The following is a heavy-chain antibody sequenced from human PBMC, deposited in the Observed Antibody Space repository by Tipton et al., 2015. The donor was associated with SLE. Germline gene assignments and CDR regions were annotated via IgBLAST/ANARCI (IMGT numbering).Heavy chain of an antibody. J-gene: IGHJ4*02. CDR2: IYYNGST. Sequence: GLVKPSETLSLTCTVSGGSIISSSYYWAWLRQSPGKGLEWLGYIYYNGSTDYNPSLKSRVTISADTSKNQFSLKLNSVTAADTAVYYCARVLRYFHWLSGSDYWGQGTLVIVSS. CDR3: ARVLRYFHWLSGSDY. D-gene: IGHD3-9*01. CDR1: GGSIISSSYY. V-gene: IGHV4-61*05.